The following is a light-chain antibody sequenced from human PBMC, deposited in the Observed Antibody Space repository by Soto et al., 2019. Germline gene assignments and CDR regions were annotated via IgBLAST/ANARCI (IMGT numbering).Light chain of an antibody. CDR3: SSYTSSSTFYV. CDR2: GDT. Sequence: QSALTQPASVSGSPGQSITISCTRTSSDVGDYNLVSWYQHHPDKAPKLMISGDTKRPSGVSNRFSGSKSGNTASLTISGLQAEDEADYYCSSYTSSSTFYVFGTGTKLTVL. V-gene: IGLV2-14*02. J-gene: IGLJ1*01. CDR1: SSDVGDYNL.